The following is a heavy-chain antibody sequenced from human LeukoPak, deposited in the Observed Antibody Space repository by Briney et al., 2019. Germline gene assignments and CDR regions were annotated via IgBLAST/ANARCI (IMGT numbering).Heavy chain of an antibody. V-gene: IGHV1-69*13. D-gene: IGHD3-22*01. Sequence: ASVKVSCKASGNTFTSYAMNWVRQAPGQGLEWMGGIIPIFGTANYAQKFQGRVTITADESTSTAYMELSSLRSEDTAVYYCASGYYDSSGYYYYDYWGQGTLVTVSS. CDR1: GNTFTSYA. CDR3: ASGYYDSSGYYYYDY. CDR2: IIPIFGTA. J-gene: IGHJ4*02.